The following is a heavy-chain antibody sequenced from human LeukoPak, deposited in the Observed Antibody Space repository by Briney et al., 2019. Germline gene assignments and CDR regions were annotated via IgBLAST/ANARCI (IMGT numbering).Heavy chain of an antibody. Sequence: GGSLRLSCSASGFTFSSYAMPWVRQAPGKGLVWVSRLNSDGSSTDYADSVKGRFTISRDNAKNTLYLQMNNLRAEDTAIYYCAKVYGSGSQYGDYWGQGTLVTVSS. CDR2: LNSDGSST. V-gene: IGHV3-74*01. D-gene: IGHD3-10*01. CDR1: GFTFSSYA. CDR3: AKVYGSGSQYGDY. J-gene: IGHJ4*02.